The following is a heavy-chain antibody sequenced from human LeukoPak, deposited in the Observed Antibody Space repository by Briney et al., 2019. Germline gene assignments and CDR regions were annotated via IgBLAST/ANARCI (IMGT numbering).Heavy chain of an antibody. V-gene: IGHV3-30-3*01. CDR2: ISDDGTFA. CDR3: ARDPYRDAPDYFDY. CDR1: GFTFSRYA. Sequence: GGSLRLSCAASGFTFSRYAMHWVRQAPGKGLEWVAVISDDGTFALYGDSVRGRFTISRDSSKNTLYLQMNSLRPEDTAVYYCARDPYRDAPDYFDYWGQGTLVTVSS. D-gene: IGHD1-14*01. J-gene: IGHJ4*02.